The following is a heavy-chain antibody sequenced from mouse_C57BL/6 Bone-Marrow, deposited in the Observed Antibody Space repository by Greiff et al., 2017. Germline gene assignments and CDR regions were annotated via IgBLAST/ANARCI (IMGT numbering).Heavy chain of an antibody. D-gene: IGHD3-2*02. J-gene: IGHJ2*01. CDR1: GYTFTSYW. CDR2: IDPSDSYT. CDR3: ARSVDSSGYYFDY. V-gene: IGHV1-50*01. Sequence: QVQLQQPGAELVKPGASVKLSCKASGYTFTSYWMQWVKQRPGQGLEWIGEIDPSDSYTNYNQKFKGKATLTVDTSSSTAYMPLSSLTSEDSAVYYCARSVDSSGYYFDYWGQGTTLTVSS.